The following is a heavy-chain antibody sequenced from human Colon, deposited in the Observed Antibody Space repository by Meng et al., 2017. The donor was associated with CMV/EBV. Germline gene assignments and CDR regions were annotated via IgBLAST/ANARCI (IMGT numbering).Heavy chain of an antibody. J-gene: IGHJ4*02. D-gene: IGHD1-7*01. CDR3: ARGLTYLGGSTLRAFDY. V-gene: IGHV3-53*01. CDR1: GFNVSDNY. CDR2: IFSGGVT. Sequence: GGSLRLSCAASGFNVSDNYLNWVRQAPGKGLEWVSTIFSGGVTYYADSVKGRFTISRDSSKNMVFLEMSGLTAEDTAVYYCARGLTYLGGSTLRAFDYWGQGTLVTVS.